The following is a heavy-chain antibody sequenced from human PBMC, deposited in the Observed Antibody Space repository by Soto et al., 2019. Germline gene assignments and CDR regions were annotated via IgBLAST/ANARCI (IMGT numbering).Heavy chain of an antibody. D-gene: IGHD2-15*01. J-gene: IGHJ4*02. Sequence: SSNHGCRILQPTGKGLEWIGRTYNSGSTSYNASLKSRVTISVDTSKNHFSLKLSSVTAADTAVYYCARQADIVVVVAPTGYYFDYWGQG. CDR3: ARQADIVVVVAPTGYYFDY. V-gene: IGHV4-39*01. CDR1: SSNH. CDR2: TYNSGST.